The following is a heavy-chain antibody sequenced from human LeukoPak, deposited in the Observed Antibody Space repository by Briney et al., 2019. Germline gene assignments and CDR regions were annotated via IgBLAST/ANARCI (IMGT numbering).Heavy chain of an antibody. CDR2: TSGSGGST. J-gene: IGHJ5*02. CDR1: GFTFSSYA. CDR3: ARGSIAAAGFWFDP. D-gene: IGHD6-13*01. Sequence: GGSLRLSCAASGFTFSSYAMSWVRQAPGKGLEWVSATSGSGGSTYYADSVKGRFTISRDNSKNTLYLQMNSLRAEDTAVYYCARGSIAAAGFWFDPWGQGTLVTVSS. V-gene: IGHV3-23*01.